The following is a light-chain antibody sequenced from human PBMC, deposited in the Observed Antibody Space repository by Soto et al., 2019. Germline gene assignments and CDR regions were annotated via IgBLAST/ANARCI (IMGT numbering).Light chain of an antibody. CDR3: QQYFSIPFT. V-gene: IGKV4-1*01. CDR2: WAS. Sequence: DIVMTQSPDSLAVSLGERATINCKSSRSVFYSSKNKNYLAWYQQKPGQPPKLLIYWASTRESGVPDRFSGSGSATDSNLTIFSRQAEDVAIYYCQQYFSIPFTFGGGTKVEIK. CDR1: RSVFYSSKNKNY. J-gene: IGKJ4*01.